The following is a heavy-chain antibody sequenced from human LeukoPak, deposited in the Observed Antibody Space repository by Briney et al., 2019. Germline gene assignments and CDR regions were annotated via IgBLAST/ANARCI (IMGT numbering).Heavy chain of an antibody. V-gene: IGHV4-59*01. D-gene: IGHD5-18*01. Sequence: SETLSLTCTVSGGSISSYYWSWIRQPPGKGLEWIGYIYYSGSTNYNPSLKSRVTISVDTSKNQFSLKLSSVTAADTAVYYCARDRGYSYGYPLFDYWGQGTLVTVSS. CDR2: IYYSGST. CDR3: ARDRGYSYGYPLFDY. CDR1: GGSISSYY. J-gene: IGHJ4*02.